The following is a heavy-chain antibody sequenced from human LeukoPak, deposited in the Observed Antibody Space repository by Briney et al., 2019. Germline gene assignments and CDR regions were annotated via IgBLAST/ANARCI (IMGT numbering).Heavy chain of an antibody. CDR2: LYTSGTT. J-gene: IGHJ6*03. V-gene: IGHV4-61*02. CDR1: GASISSDRYH. D-gene: IGHD2-2*02. CDR3: AREDRGHCSSTSCYTPPIYYRMDV. Sequence: SQTLSLTCTVSGASISSDRYHWSWIRQPAGKGLEWIGRLYTSGTTNKNPSLKSRVTISVDTSQNQFSLKLSSVTAADTAVYYCAREDRGHCSSTSCYTPPIYYRMDVWGKGTTVTVSS.